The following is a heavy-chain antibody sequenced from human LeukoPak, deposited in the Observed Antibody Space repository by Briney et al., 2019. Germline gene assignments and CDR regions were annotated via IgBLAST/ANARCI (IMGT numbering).Heavy chain of an antibody. CDR3: ASDIVVVPRHNNWFDP. CDR1: GGSISSSSYY. Sequence: SETLSLTCTVSGGSISSSSYYWGWLRQPPGKGLEWIGSIYYSGSTYYNPSLKSRVTISVDTSKTQFSLKLSSVTAADTAVYYCASDIVVVPRHNNWFDPWGQGTLVTVSS. CDR2: IYYSGST. V-gene: IGHV4-39*01. J-gene: IGHJ5*02. D-gene: IGHD2-2*01.